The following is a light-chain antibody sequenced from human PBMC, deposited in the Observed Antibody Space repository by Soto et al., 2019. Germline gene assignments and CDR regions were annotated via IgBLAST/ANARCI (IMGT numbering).Light chain of an antibody. J-gene: IGKJ1*01. CDR3: QQYNDRPPWT. Sequence: EIVMTQSPATLSVSPGERASLSCRASQSVSTKLAWYQQKGGQAPRLLIYDASTRATGIPARISGSGSGTQFTLTISSLQSEDFAVYYCQQYNDRPPWTFGQGTKVEIK. CDR2: DAS. V-gene: IGKV3-15*01. CDR1: QSVSTK.